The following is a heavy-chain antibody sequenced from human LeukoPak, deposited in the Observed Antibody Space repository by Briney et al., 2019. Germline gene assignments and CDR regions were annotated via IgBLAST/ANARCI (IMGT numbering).Heavy chain of an antibody. Sequence: SETLSLTCTVSGGSISRYFWSWIRQPPGKGLEWIGYIFYSGSTNYNPSLKSRVIISVDTSKNQFSLRLGSVTAADTAVYYCARHYGPWGQGTLVTVSS. V-gene: IGHV4-59*01. D-gene: IGHD3-16*01. CDR3: ARHYGP. J-gene: IGHJ4*02. CDR2: IFYSGST. CDR1: GGSISRYF.